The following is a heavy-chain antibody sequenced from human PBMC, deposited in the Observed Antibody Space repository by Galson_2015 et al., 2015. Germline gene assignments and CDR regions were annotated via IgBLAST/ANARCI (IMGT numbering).Heavy chain of an antibody. CDR1: GFTFSSYG. V-gene: IGHV3-30*18. CDR3: AKDPHFFSSASAFSCFDI. Sequence: SLRLSCAASGFTFSSYGMHWVRQAPGEGLEWVAVTSYNGSDKYYADSVKSRFTISRNNSKNTVYLQMNSLRAEYTYVYYCAKDPHFFSSASAFSCFDIWGQGTLVTVSS. CDR2: TSYNGSDK. D-gene: IGHD2/OR15-2a*01. J-gene: IGHJ5*02.